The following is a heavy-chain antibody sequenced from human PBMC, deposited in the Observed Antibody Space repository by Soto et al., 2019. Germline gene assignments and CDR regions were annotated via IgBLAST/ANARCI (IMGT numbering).Heavy chain of an antibody. V-gene: IGHV3-30*18. Sequence: APGKGLEWVAVISYDGSNKYYADSVKGRFTISRDNSKNTLYLQMNSLRAEDTAVYYCAKDYYYDSSGYYWPLGYWGQGTLVTVSS. D-gene: IGHD3-22*01. CDR3: AKDYYYDSSGYYWPLGY. CDR2: ISYDGSNK. J-gene: IGHJ4*02.